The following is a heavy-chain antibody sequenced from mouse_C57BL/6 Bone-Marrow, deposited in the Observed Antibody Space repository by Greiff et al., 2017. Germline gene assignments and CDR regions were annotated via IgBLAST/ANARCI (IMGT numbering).Heavy chain of an antibody. V-gene: IGHV5-6*01. CDR1: GFTFSSYG. CDR3: ARSGSSRYAMDY. J-gene: IGHJ4*01. Sequence: EVMLVESGGDLVKPGGSLKLSCAASGFTFSSYGMSWVRQTPDKRLEWVATISSGGSYTYYPDSVKGRLTISRDNAKNTLYLQMSSLKSEDTAMYYCARSGSSRYAMDYWGQGTSVTVSS. D-gene: IGHD1-1*01. CDR2: ISSGGSYT.